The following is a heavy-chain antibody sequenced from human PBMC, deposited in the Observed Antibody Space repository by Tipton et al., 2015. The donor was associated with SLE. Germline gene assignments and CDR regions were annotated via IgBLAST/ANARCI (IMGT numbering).Heavy chain of an antibody. CDR2: IYTSGST. CDR1: GYSISSGYY. V-gene: IGHV4-61*02. Sequence: TLSLTCAVSGYSISSGYYWSWIRQPAGKGLEWIGRIYTSGSTNYNPSLESRVTMSVDTSKNQFSLKLSSVTAADTVVYYCARDGVVAAAVYYFDYWGQGTLVTVSS. D-gene: IGHD6-13*01. CDR3: ARDGVVAAAVYYFDY. J-gene: IGHJ4*02.